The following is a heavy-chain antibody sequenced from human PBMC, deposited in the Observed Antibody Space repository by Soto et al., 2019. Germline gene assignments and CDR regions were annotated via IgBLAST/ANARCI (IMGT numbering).Heavy chain of an antibody. CDR1: GGSISSGGYY. CDR2: IYYSGST. V-gene: IGHV4-31*03. CDR3: ARDYCSGGSCYSMWFDP. Sequence: PSETLSLTCTVSGGSISSGGYYWSWIRQHPGKGLEWIGYIYYSGSTYYNPSLKSRVTISVDTSKNQFSPKLSSVTAADTAVYYCARDYCSGGSCYSMWFDPWGQGTLVTVSS. J-gene: IGHJ5*02. D-gene: IGHD2-15*01.